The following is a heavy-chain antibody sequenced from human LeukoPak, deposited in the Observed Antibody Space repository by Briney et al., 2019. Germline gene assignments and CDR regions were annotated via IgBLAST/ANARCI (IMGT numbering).Heavy chain of an antibody. CDR1: GGSISSSRYY. J-gene: IGHJ4*02. CDR3: ARMVQEYSSSWDGLFDY. V-gene: IGHV4-39*01. CDR2: IYYSGST. D-gene: IGHD6-13*01. Sequence: SETLSLTCIVSGGSISSSRYYWGWIRQPPGKGLEWIGSIYYSGSTYYNPSLKSRVTISVDTSKNQFSLKLSSVTAADTAVYYCARMVQEYSSSWDGLFDYWGQGTLVTVSS.